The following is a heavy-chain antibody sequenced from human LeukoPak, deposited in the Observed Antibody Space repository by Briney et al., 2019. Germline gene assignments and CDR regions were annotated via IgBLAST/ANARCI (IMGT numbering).Heavy chain of an antibody. CDR2: IYTSGST. V-gene: IGHV4-61*02. CDR3: ARDRHWTNDWVFDY. CDR1: GGSISSGTYY. D-gene: IGHD1/OR15-1a*01. J-gene: IGHJ4*02. Sequence: SETLSLTCTVSGGSISSGTYYWNWIRQPAGKGLEWIGRIYTSGSTNYNPSLKSRVTISVDTSKNQFSLKLSSMTAADTAVYYCARDRHWTNDWVFDYWGQGTLVTVSS.